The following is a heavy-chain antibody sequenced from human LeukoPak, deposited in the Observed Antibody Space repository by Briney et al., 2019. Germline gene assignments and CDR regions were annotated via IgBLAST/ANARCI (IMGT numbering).Heavy chain of an antibody. J-gene: IGHJ5*02. CDR2: ISAYNGNT. Sequence: ASVKVSCKASGYTFTSYGITWVRQAPGQGLEWMGWISAYNGNTNCAQKLQGRVTMTTDTSTSTAYMELRSLRSDDTAVYYCASRGCGGSSCYANWFDPWGQGTLVTVSS. D-gene: IGHD2-15*01. V-gene: IGHV1-18*01. CDR3: ASRGCGGSSCYANWFDP. CDR1: GYTFTSYG.